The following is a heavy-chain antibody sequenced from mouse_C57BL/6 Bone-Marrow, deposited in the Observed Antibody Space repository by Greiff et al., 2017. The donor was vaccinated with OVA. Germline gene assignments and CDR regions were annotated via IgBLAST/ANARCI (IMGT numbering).Heavy chain of an antibody. J-gene: IGHJ2*01. D-gene: IGHD3-3*01. V-gene: IGHV5-4*01. Sequence: EVQRVESGGGLVKPGGSLKLSCAASGFTFSSYAMSWVRQTPEKRLEWVATISDGGSYTYYPDNVKGRFTISRDNAKNNLYLQMSHLKSEDTAMYYCARERGRDYYFDYWGQGTTLTVSS. CDR3: ARERGRDYYFDY. CDR2: ISDGGSYT. CDR1: GFTFSSYA.